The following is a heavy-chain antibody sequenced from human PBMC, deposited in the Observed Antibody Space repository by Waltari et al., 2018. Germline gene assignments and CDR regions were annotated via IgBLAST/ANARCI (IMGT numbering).Heavy chain of an antibody. CDR2: MNQGGSY. CDR3: ARGGSPWGSSRRFDY. J-gene: IGHJ4*02. CDR1: GGSFSGSF. Sequence: QVQLQQWGAGLLKPSETLSLTCAVNGGSFSGSFWSWIRQFPGKGLEWIGEMNQGGSYNYSPSLKRRVTLSVDTSNNQFSLRLTSVTAADTAVYYCARGGSPWGSSRRFDYWGQGTLVTVSS. V-gene: IGHV4-34*01. D-gene: IGHD7-27*01.